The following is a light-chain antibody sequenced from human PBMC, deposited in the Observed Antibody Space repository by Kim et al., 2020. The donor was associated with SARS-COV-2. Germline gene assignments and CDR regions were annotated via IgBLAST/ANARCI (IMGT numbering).Light chain of an antibody. V-gene: IGLV3-1*01. CDR1: KLGDKY. CDR3: QAWDSWV. CDR2: QDS. Sequence: YELTQPPSVSVSPGQTASITCSGDKLGDKYACWYQQKPGQSPVLVIYQDSKRPSGIPERFSGSNSGNTATLTISGTQAMDEADYYCQAWDSWVFGGGTQL. J-gene: IGLJ3*02.